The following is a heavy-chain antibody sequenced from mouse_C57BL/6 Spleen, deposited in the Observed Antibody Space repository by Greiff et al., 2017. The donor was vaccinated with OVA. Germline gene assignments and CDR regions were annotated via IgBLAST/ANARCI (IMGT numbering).Heavy chain of an antibody. V-gene: IGHV3-6*01. D-gene: IGHD1-1*01. CDR2: ISYDGSN. Sequence: VQLKESGPGLVKPSQSLSLTCSVTGYSITSGYYWNWIRQFPGNKLEWMGYISYDGSNNYNPSLKNRISITRDTSKNQFFLKLNSVTTEDTATYYCARGPLYYYGPDVWGTGTTVTVSS. CDR1: GYSITSGYY. J-gene: IGHJ1*03. CDR3: ARGPLYYYGPDV.